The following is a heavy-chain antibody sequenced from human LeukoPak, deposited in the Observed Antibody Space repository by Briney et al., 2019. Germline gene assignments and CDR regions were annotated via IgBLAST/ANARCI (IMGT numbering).Heavy chain of an antibody. J-gene: IGHJ4*02. V-gene: IGHV3-64D*09. D-gene: IGHD5-18*01. Sequence: GGSLRLSCSASGFTFSTYAMHWVPQAPGGGLEYVSAISTNGGGTYYADSVKGRFTISRDNSKNTLYLQMSSLRAEDTAVYFCVKVDTPMVFDFWGQGTLVTVSS. CDR1: GFTFSTYA. CDR2: ISTNGGGT. CDR3: VKVDTPMVFDF.